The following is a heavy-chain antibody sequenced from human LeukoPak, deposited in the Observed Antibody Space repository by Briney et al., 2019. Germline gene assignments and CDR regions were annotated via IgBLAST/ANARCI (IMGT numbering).Heavy chain of an antibody. CDR2: ISSSSSYI. CDR3: AKDPGNYPGFGELFINYFDY. V-gene: IGHV3-21*01. CDR1: GFTFSSYS. Sequence: GGSLRLSCAASGFTFSSYSMNWVRQAPGKGLEWVSSISSSSSYIYYADSVKGRFTISRDNAKNSLYLQMNSLRAEDTAVYYCAKDPGNYPGFGELFINYFDYWGQGTLVTVSS. D-gene: IGHD3-10*01. J-gene: IGHJ4*02.